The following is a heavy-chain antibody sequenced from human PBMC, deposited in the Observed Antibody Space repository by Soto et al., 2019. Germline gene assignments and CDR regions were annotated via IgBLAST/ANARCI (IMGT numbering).Heavy chain of an antibody. J-gene: IGHJ6*02. CDR2: IRSKAYGGTT. CDR1: GFTFGDYA. CDR3: TRDAALPYCSGGSCYSDSYYYYGMDV. D-gene: IGHD2-15*01. V-gene: IGHV3-49*04. Sequence: GGSLRLSCTASGFTFGDYAMSWVRQAPGTGLEWVGFIRSKAYGGTTEYAASVKGRFTISRDDSKSIAYLQMNSLKTEDTAVYYCTRDAALPYCSGGSCYSDSYYYYGMDVWGQGTTVTVSS.